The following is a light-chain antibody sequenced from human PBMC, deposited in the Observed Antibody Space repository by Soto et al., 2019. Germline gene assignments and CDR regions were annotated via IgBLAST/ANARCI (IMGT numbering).Light chain of an antibody. J-gene: IGLJ2*01. Sequence: QPVLTRPASVSGSPGQSITISCTGTSSDVGAYNFVSWYQHHPGKAPQLIIYDVNNRPSGVSDRFSGSKSGNTASLTISGLQAEDEADYYCSSYTTTATRLFGGGTQLTVL. CDR3: SSYTTTATRL. V-gene: IGLV2-14*03. CDR1: SSDVGAYNF. CDR2: DVN.